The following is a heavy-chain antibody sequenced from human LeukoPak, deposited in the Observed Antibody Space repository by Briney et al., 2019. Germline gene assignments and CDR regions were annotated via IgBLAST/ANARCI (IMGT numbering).Heavy chain of an antibody. CDR2: IKEDGSEK. D-gene: IGHD3-9*01. V-gene: IGHV3-7*01. Sequence: GGSLRLSCAASGFTFSTYGMHWVRQAPGKGLEWVANIKEDGSEKNYVDSVKGRFTISRDNAKNSLYLQMNSLRAEDTAVYYCARDSADNLDWGQGTLVTVSS. J-gene: IGHJ4*02. CDR1: GFTFSTYG. CDR3: ARDSADNLD.